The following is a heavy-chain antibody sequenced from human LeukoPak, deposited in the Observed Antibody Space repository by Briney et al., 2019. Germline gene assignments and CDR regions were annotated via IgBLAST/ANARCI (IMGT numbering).Heavy chain of an antibody. CDR3: AKRGFYDSSGYYYDALDI. Sequence: GGSLRLSCAVSGFTFTEFYMSWVRQAPGKGLEWVSGISRSGAYTYYADSVKGRFTIYRDTSQNTLFLQLNSLRAGDTAVYYCAKRGFYDSSGYYYDALDIWGQGTWVTVSS. CDR2: ISRSGAYT. D-gene: IGHD3-22*01. V-gene: IGHV3-23*01. CDR1: GFTFTEFY. J-gene: IGHJ3*02.